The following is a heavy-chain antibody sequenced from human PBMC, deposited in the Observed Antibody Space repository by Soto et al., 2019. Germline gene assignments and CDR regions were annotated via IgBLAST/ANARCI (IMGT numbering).Heavy chain of an antibody. D-gene: IGHD3-10*01. J-gene: IGHJ4*02. CDR1: GYTFTSYA. Sequence: QVHLVQSGTEVKKPGTSMKVSCRASGYTFTSYAINWVRQAPGQGLEWVGRIIADNGNTHSAQKLQGRVTMTIDTSTSTAYRELRSLRSDDTAVYYCARGPPSNAYGSGSSFDTWGQGTLLTVS. CDR2: IIADNGNT. V-gene: IGHV1-18*01. CDR3: ARGPPSNAYGSGSSFDT.